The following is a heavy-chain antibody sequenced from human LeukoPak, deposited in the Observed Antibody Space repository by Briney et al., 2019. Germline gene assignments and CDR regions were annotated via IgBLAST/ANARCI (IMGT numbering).Heavy chain of an antibody. CDR2: ISGSGGST. J-gene: IGHJ4*02. CDR3: AKDGGYYDFDY. V-gene: IGHV3-23*01. D-gene: IGHD3-3*01. CDR1: GFTFSRYA. Sequence: GGSLRLSCAASGFTFSRYAMSWVRQAPGKGLEWVSAISGSGGSTYYADSVKGRFTISRDTFKNTLYLQMNSLRAEDTAVYYCAKDGGYYDFDYWGQGTLVTVSS.